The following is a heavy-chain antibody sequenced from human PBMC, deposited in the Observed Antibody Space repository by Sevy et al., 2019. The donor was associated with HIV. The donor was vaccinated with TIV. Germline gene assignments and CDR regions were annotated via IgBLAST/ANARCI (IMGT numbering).Heavy chain of an antibody. V-gene: IGHV3-20*04. Sequence: GGSLRLSCAASGFTFDDYGMSWVRQAPGKGLVWVSGVNWNGGSTGYADSVKGRFTISRDNAKNSMSLQMNSLRAEDMGLYYCARFCSGWSNDAYDIWGQGTMVTVSS. J-gene: IGHJ3*02. CDR3: ARFCSGWSNDAYDI. D-gene: IGHD6-13*01. CDR1: GFTFDDYG. CDR2: VNWNGGST.